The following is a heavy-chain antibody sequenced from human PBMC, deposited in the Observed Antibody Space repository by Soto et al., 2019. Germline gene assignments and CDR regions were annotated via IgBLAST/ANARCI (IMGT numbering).Heavy chain of an antibody. CDR2: IYHNGGT. D-gene: IGHD6-13*01. V-gene: IGHV4-4*02. Sequence: PSETLSLTCAVSGGSISSSKWWSWVRQPPGRGLEWIGEIYHNGGTKYNPSLKSRLTISVDKSKNQFSLNLSSVTAADTAVYYCATWNTGSWTPDEASWGQGTLVTVSS. J-gene: IGHJ5*02. CDR3: ATWNTGSWTPDEAS. CDR1: GGSISSSKW.